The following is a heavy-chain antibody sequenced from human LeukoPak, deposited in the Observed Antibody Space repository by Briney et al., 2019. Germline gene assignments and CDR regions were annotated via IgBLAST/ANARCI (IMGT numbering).Heavy chain of an antibody. V-gene: IGHV3-7*01. CDR3: ARRGITISGVLVYHYSGLDV. CDR2: IKEDGSEK. CDR1: GFTFSSHW. J-gene: IGHJ6*02. Sequence: GGSLRLSCAGSGFTFSSHWMNWVRQAPGKGLEWVASIKEDGSEKHYVDSVSGRFTISRDNAKNSLHLQMSSLRAEDTAVYYCARRGITISGVLVYHYSGLDVWGQGTTVTISS. D-gene: IGHD3-3*01.